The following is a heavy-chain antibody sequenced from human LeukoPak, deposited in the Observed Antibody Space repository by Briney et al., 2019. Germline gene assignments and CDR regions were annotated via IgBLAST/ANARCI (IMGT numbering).Heavy chain of an antibody. CDR2: IYISGST. Sequence: PSETLSLTCTVSGGSISSYYWSWLRQPAGKGLEWIGRIYISGSTNYNPSLKSRVTMSVDTSKNHFSLKLSSVTAADTAVYYCARCLSYYDFWSGSFDIWGQGTMVTVSS. J-gene: IGHJ3*02. V-gene: IGHV4-4*07. CDR3: ARCLSYYDFWSGSFDI. CDR1: GGSISSYY. D-gene: IGHD3-3*01.